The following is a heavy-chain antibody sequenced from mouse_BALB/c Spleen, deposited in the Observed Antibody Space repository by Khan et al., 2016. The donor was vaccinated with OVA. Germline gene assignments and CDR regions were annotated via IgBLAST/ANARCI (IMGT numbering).Heavy chain of an antibody. J-gene: IGHJ1*01. V-gene: IGHV2-6-1*01. CDR2: IWSDGHT. CDR3: ARHGYYSNSGPYFDV. Sequence: VQLQESGPGLVAPSQSLSITCTISGFSLTSYGVHWVRQPPGKGLEWLVVIWSDGHTTYNSALKSRLSISKDNSKSQVFLKMNSLQTDDTAMYYCARHGYYSNSGPYFDVWGAGTTVTVSS. D-gene: IGHD2-5*01. CDR1: GFSLTSYG.